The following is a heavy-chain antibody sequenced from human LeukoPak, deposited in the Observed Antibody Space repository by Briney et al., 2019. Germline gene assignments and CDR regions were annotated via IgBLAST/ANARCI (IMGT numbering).Heavy chain of an antibody. CDR2: TYTSGST. CDR1: GGSISSYY. CDR3: ARESRIQLWLSLDY. V-gene: IGHV4-4*07. D-gene: IGHD5-18*01. J-gene: IGHJ4*02. Sequence: PSETLSLTCTVSGGSISSYYWSWIRQPAGKGLEWIGRTYTSGSTNYNPSLKSRVTMSVDTSKNQFSLKLSSVTAADTAVYYCARESRIQLWLSLDYWGQGTLVTVSS.